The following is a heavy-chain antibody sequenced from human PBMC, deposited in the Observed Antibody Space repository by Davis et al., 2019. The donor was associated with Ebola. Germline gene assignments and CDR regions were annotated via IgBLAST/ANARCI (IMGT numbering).Heavy chain of an antibody. D-gene: IGHD4-17*01. Sequence: GESLKITCAASGFTFSGSAMHWVRQASGKGLEWVGRIKSKTDGGTTDYAAPVKGRFTISRDDSKNTLYLQMNSLKTEDTAVYYCTTPGPYGDYLGFSSHWGQGTLVTVSS. CDR2: IKSKTDGGTT. J-gene: IGHJ4*02. CDR3: TTPGPYGDYLGFSSH. CDR1: GFTFSGSA. V-gene: IGHV3-15*01.